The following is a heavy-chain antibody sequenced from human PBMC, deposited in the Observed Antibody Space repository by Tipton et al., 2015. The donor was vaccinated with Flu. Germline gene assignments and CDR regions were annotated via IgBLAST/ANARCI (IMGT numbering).Heavy chain of an antibody. J-gene: IGHJ4*02. CDR1: GGSISSYY. CDR3: ARDRWDYDILTGYYFDY. D-gene: IGHD3-9*01. CDR2: IYTSGST. Sequence: TLSLTCTVSGGSISSYYWSWIRQPAGKGLEWIGRIYTSGSTNYNPSLKSRVTMSVDMSKNQFSLKLSSVTAADTAVYYCARDRWDYDILTGYYFDYWGQGTLVTVSS. V-gene: IGHV4-4*07.